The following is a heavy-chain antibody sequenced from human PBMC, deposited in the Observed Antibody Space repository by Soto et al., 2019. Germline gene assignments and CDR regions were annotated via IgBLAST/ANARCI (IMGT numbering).Heavy chain of an antibody. CDR3: AKDREQLVSAFFDI. J-gene: IGHJ3*02. CDR2: ISGSGGST. D-gene: IGHD6-6*01. Sequence: GESLKISCTASGFTFSSYAMSWVRQAPGKGLEWVSAISGSGGSTYYADSVKGRFTISRDNSKNTLYLQMNSLRAEDTAVYYCAKDREQLVSAFFDIWGQGTMVTVSS. CDR1: GFTFSSYA. V-gene: IGHV3-23*01.